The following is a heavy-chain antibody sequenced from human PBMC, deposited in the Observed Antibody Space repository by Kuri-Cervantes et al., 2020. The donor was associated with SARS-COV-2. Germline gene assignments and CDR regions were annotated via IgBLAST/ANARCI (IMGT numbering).Heavy chain of an antibody. CDR3: ARDSATGTRWGDLNGMDV. CDR2: ISTYSGDT. Sequence: ASVKVSCKASGYPFTNFGISWVRQAPGRGLEWVGWISTYSGDTIYPQKIQGRVTMTTDTSTSTAYMDLRGLRSDDTAVYYCARDSATGTRWGDLNGMDVWGQGTTVTVSS. CDR1: GYPFTNFG. D-gene: IGHD1-7*01. V-gene: IGHV1-18*01. J-gene: IGHJ6*02.